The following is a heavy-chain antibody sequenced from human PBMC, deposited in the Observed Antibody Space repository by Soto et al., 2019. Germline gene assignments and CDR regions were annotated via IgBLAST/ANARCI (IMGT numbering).Heavy chain of an antibody. Sequence: SETLSLTCAVYGGSFTGYYWGWIRQPPGKGLEWIGYIYYSGSTNYNPSLKSRVTISVDTSKNQFSLKLSSVTAADTAVYYCARFDSSSWHGAFDIWGQGTMVTVSS. CDR3: ARFDSSSWHGAFDI. D-gene: IGHD6-13*01. V-gene: IGHV4-59*08. CDR1: GGSFTGYY. J-gene: IGHJ3*02. CDR2: IYYSGST.